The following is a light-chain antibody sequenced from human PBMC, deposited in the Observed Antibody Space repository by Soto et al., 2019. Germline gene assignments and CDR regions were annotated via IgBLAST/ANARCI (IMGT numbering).Light chain of an antibody. V-gene: IGKV3-15*01. CDR3: QQYNVWPLT. Sequence: EIVMTQSPATLSVSPGERATLSCRASQSVSSNLAWYQQKPGQTPKLLIYVASTRATGIPARFSGSGSGTEFTLTISSLQSEEVAVYYCQQYNVWPLTFGGGTKVEFK. CDR2: VAS. CDR1: QSVSSN. J-gene: IGKJ4*01.